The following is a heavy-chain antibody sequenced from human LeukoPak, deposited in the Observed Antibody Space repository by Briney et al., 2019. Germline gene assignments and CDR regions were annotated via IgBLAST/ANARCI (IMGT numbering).Heavy chain of an antibody. V-gene: IGHV3-48*04. D-gene: IGHD3-22*01. CDR1: GFTFSTYS. Sequence: GGSLRLSCAASGFTFSTYSMNWVRQAPGKGLEWVSYISSSGSTIYYADSVKGRFTISRDNAKNSLYLQMNSLRAEDTAVYYCARVDDSSGYYYFDYWGQGTLVTVSS. CDR2: ISSSGSTI. CDR3: ARVDDSSGYYYFDY. J-gene: IGHJ4*02.